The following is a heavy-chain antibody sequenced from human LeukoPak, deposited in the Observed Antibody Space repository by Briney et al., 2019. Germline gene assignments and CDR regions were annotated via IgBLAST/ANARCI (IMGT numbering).Heavy chain of an antibody. V-gene: IGHV3-64*01. D-gene: IGHD3-10*01. CDR1: GFTFSSYA. CDR3: ARDENKSRYYGSGSPLGY. CDR2: ISSNGGST. Sequence: GGSLRLSCAASGFTFSSYAMHWVRQAPGKGLEYVSAISSNGGSTYYANSVKGRFTISRDNSKNTLYLQMGSLRAEDMAVYYCARDENKSRYYGSGSPLGYWGQGTLVTVSS. J-gene: IGHJ4*02.